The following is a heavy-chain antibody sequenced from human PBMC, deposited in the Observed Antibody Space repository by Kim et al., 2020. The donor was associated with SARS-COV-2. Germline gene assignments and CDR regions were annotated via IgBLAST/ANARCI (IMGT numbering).Heavy chain of an antibody. V-gene: IGHV3-9*01. CDR2: ISWNSGTI. CDR1: GFTFDDYA. D-gene: IGHD3-9*01. Sequence: GGSLRLSCAASGFTFDDYAMHWVRQAPGKGLEWVSGISWNSGTIGYADSVKGRFTISRDNPKSSLYLQMNSLLAEDTALYYCAKDIAYDITGGDNWFDP. J-gene: IGHJ5*02. CDR3: AKDIAYDITGGDNWFDP.